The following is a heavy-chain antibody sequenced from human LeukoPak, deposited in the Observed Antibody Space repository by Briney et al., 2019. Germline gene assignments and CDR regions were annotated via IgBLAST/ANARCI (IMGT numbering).Heavy chain of an antibody. V-gene: IGHV3-15*07. CDR1: EFTFSSYS. D-gene: IGHD2-21*01. CDR3: ITPLPYSAQ. Sequence: GGSLRLSCAASEFTFSSYSMNWVRQAPGKGLEWVGRIKPKTDGETTEYAAPVKGRFSISRDDSKNMLYLQMNGLKTEDTAVYYCITPLPYSAQGGQGTLVTVSS. CDR2: IKPKTDGETT. J-gene: IGHJ4*02.